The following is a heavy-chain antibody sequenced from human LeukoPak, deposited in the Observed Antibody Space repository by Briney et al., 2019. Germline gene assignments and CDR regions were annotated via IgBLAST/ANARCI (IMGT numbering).Heavy chain of an antibody. J-gene: IGHJ4*02. V-gene: IGHV1-2*02. CDR3: ARVGGYSSGWEELDFDY. CDR1: GFTFSSYG. CDR2: INPNSGGT. D-gene: IGHD6-19*01. Sequence: PGRSLRLSCAASGFTFSSYGMHWVRQAPGQGLEWMGWINPNSGGTNYAQKFQGRVTMTRDTSISTAYMELSRLRSDDTAVYYCARVGGYSSGWEELDFDYWGQGTLVTVSS.